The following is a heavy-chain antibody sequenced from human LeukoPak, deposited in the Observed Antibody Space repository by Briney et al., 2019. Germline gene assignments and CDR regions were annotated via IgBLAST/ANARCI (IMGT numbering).Heavy chain of an antibody. J-gene: IGHJ3*02. Sequence: SETLSLTCTVSGGSISSYYWSWIRQPPGKGLEWIGYIYYSGSTNYNPSLKSRVTISVDTSKNQFSLKLSSVTAADTAVYYCARLGIAVAGDAFDIWGQGTMVTVSS. CDR3: ARLGIAVAGDAFDI. CDR2: IYYSGST. D-gene: IGHD6-19*01. CDR1: GGSISSYY. V-gene: IGHV4-59*08.